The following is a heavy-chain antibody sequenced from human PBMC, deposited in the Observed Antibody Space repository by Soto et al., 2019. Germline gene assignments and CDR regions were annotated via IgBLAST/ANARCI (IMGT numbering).Heavy chain of an antibody. CDR1: GFTFSSYE. Sequence: EVQLVESGGGSVQPGGSLRLSCAASGFTFSSYEMNWVRQAPGKGLEWVSYISSSGTTIYHADSVKGRFTISRDNAKNSLFLQMNSLRAEDTAVYYCARDLFSITMVRVVTNYYYYGMDVWGQGTTVTVSS. CDR2: ISSSGTTI. J-gene: IGHJ6*02. D-gene: IGHD3-10*01. V-gene: IGHV3-48*03. CDR3: ARDLFSITMVRVVTNYYYYGMDV.